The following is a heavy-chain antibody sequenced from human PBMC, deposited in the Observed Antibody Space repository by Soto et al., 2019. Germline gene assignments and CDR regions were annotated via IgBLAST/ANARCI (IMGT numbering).Heavy chain of an antibody. Sequence: QLQLQESGPGLVKPSETLSLTCSVSGDSISISSYYWGWVRQPPGKGLEWIGSIHYSGSTHYNPSLQSRVTIFGDASKKQFSLKLGSVTAADTAMYYCASTKDETLYFDYWGQGNLVTVSS. CDR2: IHYSGST. CDR3: ASTKDETLYFDY. CDR1: GDSISISSYY. D-gene: IGHD2-15*01. J-gene: IGHJ4*02. V-gene: IGHV4-39*01.